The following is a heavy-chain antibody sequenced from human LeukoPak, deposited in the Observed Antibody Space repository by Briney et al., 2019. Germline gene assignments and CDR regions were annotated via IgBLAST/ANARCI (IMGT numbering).Heavy chain of an antibody. CDR1: GFTFSSYG. CDR3: ARQYYDIWSGYYTADYYFDD. Sequence: GGSLRLSCAASGFTFSSYGMNWVRQAPGKGLEWVSSISSRSSYIYYADSVKGRFTISRDNAENSLYLQLNSLRAEDTAVYYCARQYYDIWSGYYTADYYFDDWGQGTLVTVSS. J-gene: IGHJ4*02. CDR2: ISSRSSYI. V-gene: IGHV3-21*06. D-gene: IGHD3-3*01.